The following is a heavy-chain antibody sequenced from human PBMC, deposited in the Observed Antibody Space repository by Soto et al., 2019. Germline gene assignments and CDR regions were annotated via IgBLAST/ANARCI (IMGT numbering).Heavy chain of an antibody. D-gene: IGHD6-19*01. Sequence: SLRLSCAASGFTFSSYGMHWVRQAPGKGLEWVAVIWYDGSNKYYADSVKGRFTISRDNSKNTLYLQMNSLRAEDTAVYYCARGTIAVAGHREGYYYGMDVWGQGTTVTVSS. CDR3: ARGTIAVAGHREGYYYGMDV. V-gene: IGHV3-33*01. J-gene: IGHJ6*02. CDR1: GFTFSSYG. CDR2: IWYDGSNK.